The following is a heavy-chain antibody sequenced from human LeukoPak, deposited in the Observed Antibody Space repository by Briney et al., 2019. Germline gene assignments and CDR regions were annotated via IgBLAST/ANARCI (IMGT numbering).Heavy chain of an antibody. CDR2: IYYSGST. V-gene: IGHV4-39*01. Sequence: PSETLSLTCTVSGGSISTSSYYWGWIRQPPGKGLEWIGSIYYSGSTYYNPSLKSRVTISVDTSKNQFSLKLSSVTAADTAVYYCARHHHRPITILNWFDPWGQGTLVTVSS. J-gene: IGHJ5*02. CDR3: ARHHHRPITILNWFDP. D-gene: IGHD3-3*01. CDR1: GGSISTSSYY.